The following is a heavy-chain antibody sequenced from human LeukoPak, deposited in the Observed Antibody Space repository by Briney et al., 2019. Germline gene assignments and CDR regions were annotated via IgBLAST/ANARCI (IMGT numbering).Heavy chain of an antibody. CDR3: ARERWDVLLFGD. CDR1: GGSISSSSYY. V-gene: IGHV4-39*07. D-gene: IGHD3-10*01. CDR2: IYYSGST. J-gene: IGHJ4*02. Sequence: SETLSLTCTVSGGSISSSSYYWGWIRQPPGKGLEWIGSIYYSGSTYYNPSLKSRVTISVDTSKNQFSLKLSSVTAADTAVYYCARERWDVLLFGDWGQGTLVTVSS.